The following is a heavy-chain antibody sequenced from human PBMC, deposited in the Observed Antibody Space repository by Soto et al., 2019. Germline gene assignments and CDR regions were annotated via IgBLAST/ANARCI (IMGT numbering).Heavy chain of an antibody. V-gene: IGHV4-4*02. CDR2: VYYTGSI. CDR3: ANLTGINIPDSPSTYHFAMDV. D-gene: IGHD3-10*01. CDR1: GGSVTSKNW. J-gene: IGHJ6*02. Sequence: QVQLLESGPGLVKPSGTLSLTCVVSGGSVTSKNWWWSWVRLSPGERPEWIGQVYYTGSIKYNPSHQSRSTISLDKSKNLFSLTLTSVTDADTALYYCANLTGINIPDSPSTYHFAMDVWGQGTTVIVSS.